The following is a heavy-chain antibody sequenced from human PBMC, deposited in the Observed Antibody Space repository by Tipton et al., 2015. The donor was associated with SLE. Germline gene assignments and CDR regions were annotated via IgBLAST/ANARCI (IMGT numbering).Heavy chain of an antibody. CDR3: ARDQWYFSI. J-gene: IGHJ3*02. D-gene: IGHD2-8*01. CDR1: GFTFSTYW. Sequence: SLRLSCAASGFTFSTYWMTWVRQAPGKGLEWVANMKHDGSKENYVDSVKGRFTISRDNAKNSLYLQMDSLRVEDTAVYYCARDQWYFSIWGQGTMVTVSS. CDR2: MKHDGSKE. V-gene: IGHV3-7*03.